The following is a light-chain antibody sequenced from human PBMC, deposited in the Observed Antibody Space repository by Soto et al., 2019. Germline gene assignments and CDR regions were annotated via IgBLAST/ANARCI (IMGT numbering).Light chain of an antibody. CDR3: QQYVRPPFV. CDR1: QRISNSY. J-gene: IGKJ2*01. Sequence: EIVLTQSPGTLSLSPGERATLSCRASQRISNSYLAWYQQKPGQAPRLLLYDASSRATGIPDRVSGSGSGTNFPLTIRSLELEVLGVYYCQQYVRPPFVFGRGPKVEIK. CDR2: DAS. V-gene: IGKV3-20*01.